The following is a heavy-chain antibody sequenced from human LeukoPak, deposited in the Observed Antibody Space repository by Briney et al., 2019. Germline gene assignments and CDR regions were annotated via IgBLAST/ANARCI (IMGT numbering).Heavy chain of an antibody. Sequence: GASVKVSCKASGGTFSSYAISWVRQAPGQGLEWMGEIIPIFGTANYAQKFQGRVTITTDESTSTAYMELSSLRSEDTAVYYCARDLGSYGFEYNWFDPWGQGTLVTVSS. CDR3: ARDLGSYGFEYNWFDP. J-gene: IGHJ5*02. CDR2: IIPIFGTA. V-gene: IGHV1-69*05. D-gene: IGHD5-18*01. CDR1: GGTFSSYA.